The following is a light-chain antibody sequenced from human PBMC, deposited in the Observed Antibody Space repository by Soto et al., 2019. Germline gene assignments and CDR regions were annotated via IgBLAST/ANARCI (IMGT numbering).Light chain of an antibody. Sequence: DLQMTQSPSTLSASVGDSVTIXCRASQNINTWLAWYQQKPGKAPQLLIYHASTLESGVPSRFSGSGSGTEFTLTISSLQPDDFATYYCQQYNSYSFGQGTKVDIK. V-gene: IGKV1-5*01. CDR1: QNINTW. J-gene: IGKJ1*01. CDR3: QQYNSYS. CDR2: HAS.